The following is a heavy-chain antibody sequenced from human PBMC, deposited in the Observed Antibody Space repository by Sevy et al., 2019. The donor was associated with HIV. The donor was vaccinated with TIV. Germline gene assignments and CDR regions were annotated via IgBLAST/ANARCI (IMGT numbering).Heavy chain of an antibody. CDR1: GFTFSSYA. Sequence: GESLKISCAASGFTFSSYAMNWVRQAPGKGLEWVSAISGRGGSTYYADSVEGRFTMSRDISKNTLYLQMNSLRAEDTAVYYCAKAPPGHCSSSSCPRAYYYYGMDVWGQGTTVTVSS. CDR2: ISGRGGST. CDR3: AKAPPGHCSSSSCPRAYYYYGMDV. V-gene: IGHV3-23*01. D-gene: IGHD2-15*01. J-gene: IGHJ6*02.